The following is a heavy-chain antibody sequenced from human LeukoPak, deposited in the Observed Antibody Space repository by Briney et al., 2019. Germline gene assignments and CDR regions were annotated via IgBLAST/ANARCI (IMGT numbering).Heavy chain of an antibody. CDR1: GYTFTGYY. D-gene: IGHD3-9*01. J-gene: IGHJ4*02. CDR3: ARDAKYYDILTGYYSLAYFDY. CDR2: INPNSGGT. V-gene: IGHV1-2*02. Sequence: GASVKVSCKASGYTFTGYYMHWVRQAPGQGLEWMGWINPNSGGTNYAQKFQGRVTMTKDTSISTAYMELSRLRSDDTAVYYCARDAKYYDILTGYYSLAYFDYWGQRTLVTVSS.